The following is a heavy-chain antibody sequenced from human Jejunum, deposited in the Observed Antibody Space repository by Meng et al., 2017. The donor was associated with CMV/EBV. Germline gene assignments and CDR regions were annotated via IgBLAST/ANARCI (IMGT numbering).Heavy chain of an antibody. J-gene: IGHJ4*02. V-gene: IGHV5-51*01. CDR2: VYGGDSDS. CDR3: ARRPFCSTSTCFNYFDF. CDR1: FGSFY. D-gene: IGHD2-2*01. Sequence: FGSFYMGWVRQLPGKGLEWMGIVYGGDSDSTYSPSFQGHVIFSADKSTNTAYLQWSSLKASDTAMYYCARRPFCSTSTCFNYFDFWGQGTLVTVSS.